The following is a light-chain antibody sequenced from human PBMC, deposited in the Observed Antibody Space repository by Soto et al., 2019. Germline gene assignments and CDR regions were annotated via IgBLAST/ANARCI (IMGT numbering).Light chain of an antibody. CDR2: GTS. CDR3: QQYGSSAWT. V-gene: IGKV3-20*01. Sequence: EIVLTQSPGTLSLSPGERATLSCRASQSVSSSYLAWYQQKSGQAPRLLIYGTSSRATAIPDRFSGSGSGTDCTLTISRLEPEDFAVDYCQQYGSSAWTFGQGTKVEIK. CDR1: QSVSSSY. J-gene: IGKJ1*01.